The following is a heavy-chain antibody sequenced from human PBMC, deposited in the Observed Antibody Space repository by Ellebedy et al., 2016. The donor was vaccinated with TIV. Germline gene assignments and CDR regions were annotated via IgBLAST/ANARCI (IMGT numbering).Heavy chain of an antibody. Sequence: GESLKISCKASGYSFSTYWITWVRQMPGKGLEWMGKIDPTDSYTNYSPSFQGLVTISADESASTAYLQWPSLTASDSATYYCSRPRGYGMDVWGQGTTVTVSS. CDR3: SRPRGYGMDV. J-gene: IGHJ6*02. CDR2: IDPTDSYT. D-gene: IGHD3-10*01. V-gene: IGHV5-10-1*01. CDR1: GYSFSTYW.